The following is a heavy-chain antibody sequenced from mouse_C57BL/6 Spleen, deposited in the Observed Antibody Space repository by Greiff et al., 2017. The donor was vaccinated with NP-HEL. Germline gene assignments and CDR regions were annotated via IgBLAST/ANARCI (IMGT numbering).Heavy chain of an antibody. CDR2: INPNNGGT. CDR3: ARPAIDDGYGAY. CDR1: GYTFTDYY. J-gene: IGHJ3*01. V-gene: IGHV1-26*01. Sequence: EVQLQQSGPELVKPGASVKISCKASGYTFTDYYMNWVKQSHGKSLEWIGDINPNNGGTSYNQKFKGKATLTVDKSSSTAYMELRSLTSEDSAVYYCARPAIDDGYGAYWGQGTLVTVSA. D-gene: IGHD2-3*01.